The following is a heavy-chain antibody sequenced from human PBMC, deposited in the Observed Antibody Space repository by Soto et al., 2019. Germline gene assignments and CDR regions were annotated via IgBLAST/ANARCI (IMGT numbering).Heavy chain of an antibody. V-gene: IGHV4-34*01. Sequence: SETLSLTCAVYGGSFSGYYWTWIRQPPGTGLEWIGEINHSGSTNYNPSLKSRVTISVDTSKNQFSLKLSSVTAADTAAYYCARGHYYDSSGSYWFDPWGQGTLVTVSS. CDR2: INHSGST. CDR1: GGSFSGYY. CDR3: ARGHYYDSSGSYWFDP. D-gene: IGHD3-22*01. J-gene: IGHJ5*02.